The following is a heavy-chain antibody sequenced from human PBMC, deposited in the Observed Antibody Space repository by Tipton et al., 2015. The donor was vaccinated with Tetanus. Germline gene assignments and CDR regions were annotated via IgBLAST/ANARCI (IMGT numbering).Heavy chain of an antibody. CDR2: ISSSSSYI. V-gene: IGHV3-21*01. CDR1: GFTFSSYS. Sequence: GSLRLSCAASGFTFSSYSMNWVRQAPGKGLEWVSSISSSSSYIYYADSVKGRFTISRDNAKNSLYLQMNSLRAEDTAVYYCARDSSSWGRYWYFDLWGRGPLVTVSS. J-gene: IGHJ2*01. CDR3: ARDSSSWGRYWYFDL. D-gene: IGHD6-13*01.